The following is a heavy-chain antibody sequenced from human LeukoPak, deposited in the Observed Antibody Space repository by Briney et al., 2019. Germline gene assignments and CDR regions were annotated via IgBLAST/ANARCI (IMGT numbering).Heavy chain of an antibody. CDR1: GGTFSSYA. Sequence: GASVKVSCKASGGTFSSYAISWVRQAPGQGLEWMGRIIPIFGTANYAQKFQGRVTITTDESTSTAYMELSSLRSEDTAVYYCASRYCSGGSCLLDLYFDYWGQGTLVTVSS. CDR2: IIPIFGTA. CDR3: ASRYCSGGSCLLDLYFDY. V-gene: IGHV1-69*05. J-gene: IGHJ4*02. D-gene: IGHD2-15*01.